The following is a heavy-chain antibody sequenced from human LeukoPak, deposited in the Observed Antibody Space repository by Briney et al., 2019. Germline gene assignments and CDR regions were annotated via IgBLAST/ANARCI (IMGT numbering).Heavy chain of an antibody. Sequence: ASVKVSCKASGYTFTSYDINWVRQATGQGLEWMGWMNPNSGNTGYAQKFQGRVTMTRNTSISTAYMELCSLRSEDTAVYYCAKGRNNYDSSGYSVASGAQGTLSPSPQ. D-gene: IGHD3-22*01. CDR1: GYTFTSYD. CDR2: MNPNSGNT. V-gene: IGHV1-8*01. J-gene: IGHJ4*02. CDR3: AKGRNNYDSSGYSVAS.